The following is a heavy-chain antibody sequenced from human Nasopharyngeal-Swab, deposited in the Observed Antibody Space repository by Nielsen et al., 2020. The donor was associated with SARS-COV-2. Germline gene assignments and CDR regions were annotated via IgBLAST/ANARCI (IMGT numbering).Heavy chain of an antibody. J-gene: IGHJ4*02. D-gene: IGHD6-19*01. CDR2: ISGYNGVT. V-gene: IGHV1-18*04. Sequence: ASVKVSCKASGYTFTSNSITWVRQAPGQGLEWMGWISGYNGVTKYAQKFQGRVTMTTDTSTSTAYMELRSLRSDDTAVYYCARPGYSSGCSYFDYWGQGTLVTVSS. CDR3: ARPGYSSGCSYFDY. CDR1: GYTFTSNS.